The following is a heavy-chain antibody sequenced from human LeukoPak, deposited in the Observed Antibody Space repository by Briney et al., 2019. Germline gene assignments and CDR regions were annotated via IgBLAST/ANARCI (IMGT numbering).Heavy chain of an antibody. Sequence: GGSLRLSCAASGFTFDDYAMHWVRQALGKGLERVSGISWNSGSIGYADSVKGRFTISRDNAKNSLYLQMNSLRAEDTALYYCAKAASDRYFDFWGQGTLVTVSS. CDR1: GFTFDDYA. CDR3: AKAASDRYFDF. V-gene: IGHV3-9*01. J-gene: IGHJ4*02. CDR2: ISWNSGSI.